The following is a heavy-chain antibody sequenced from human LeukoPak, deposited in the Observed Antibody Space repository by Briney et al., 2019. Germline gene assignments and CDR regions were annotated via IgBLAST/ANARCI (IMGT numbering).Heavy chain of an antibody. CDR1: GYTFTGYY. J-gene: IGHJ4*02. CDR2: INPNSGGT. D-gene: IGHD1-7*01. Sequence: ASLKVSCKTSGYTFTGYYMHWVRQAPGQGLEWMEWINPNSGGTNYAQKFQGRVTMTRDTSISTAYMELSRLRLDDTAVYFCAPSGRTGTSTGINSYYFDYWGQGTLVTVSS. CDR3: APSGRTGTSTGINSYYFDY. V-gene: IGHV1-2*02.